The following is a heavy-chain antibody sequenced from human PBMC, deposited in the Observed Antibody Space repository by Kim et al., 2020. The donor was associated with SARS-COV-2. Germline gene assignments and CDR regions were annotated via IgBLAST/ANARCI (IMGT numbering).Heavy chain of an antibody. J-gene: IGHJ4*02. D-gene: IGHD1-1*01. CDR3: ARSPRTGMINFDY. Sequence: YLPALTSRVTISVDTSKNQFSMKLSSVTAADTAVYYCARSPRTGMINFDYWGQGTLVTVSS. V-gene: IGHV4-59*01.